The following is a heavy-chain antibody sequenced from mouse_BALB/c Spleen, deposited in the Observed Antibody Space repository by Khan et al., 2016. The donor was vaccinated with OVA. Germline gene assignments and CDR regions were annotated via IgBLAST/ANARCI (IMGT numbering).Heavy chain of an antibody. CDR3: ARDYGSLYWYFDV. V-gene: IGHV3-5*02. D-gene: IGHD1-1*01. J-gene: IGHJ1*01. CDR2: IYYSGTV. CDR1: GISITSGNYR. Sequence: EVKLLESGPGLVKPSQTVSLTCTVTGISITSGNYRWSWIRQFPGNKLEWIGNIYYSGTVTYNPSLTSRTTITRDTSKNQFFLEMNSLTAEDTATYYCARDYGSLYWYFDVWGAGNTVTVSS.